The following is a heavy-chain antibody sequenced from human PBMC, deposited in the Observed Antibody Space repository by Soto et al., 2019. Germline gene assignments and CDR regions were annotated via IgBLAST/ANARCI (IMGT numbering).Heavy chain of an antibody. CDR1: GYTFTHYY. J-gene: IGHJ4*02. V-gene: IGHV1-46*01. Sequence: QVQLVQSGAEVKKPGASVKVSCKASGYTFTHYYIHWVRQAHGQGLEWIGIIDPHGGSTTYAQKFRAGFTMTRDTSTSTVYMELSSLRSEDSAVYYCATSVNSAMAFDYWGQGTLVTVSS. CDR2: IDPHGGST. D-gene: IGHD5-18*01. CDR3: ATSVNSAMAFDY.